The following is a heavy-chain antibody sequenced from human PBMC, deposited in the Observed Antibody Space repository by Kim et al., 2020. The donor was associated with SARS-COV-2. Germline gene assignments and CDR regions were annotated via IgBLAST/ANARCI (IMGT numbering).Heavy chain of an antibody. CDR2: IYYSGST. V-gene: IGHV4-31*03. CDR3: ARNIGITMIVVVTGWFDP. J-gene: IGHJ5*02. Sequence: SETLSLTCTVSGGSISSGGYYWSWIRQHPGKGLEWIGYIYYSGSTYYNPSLKSRTTISVDTSKNQFSLKLSSVTAADTAVYYCARNIGITMIVVVTGWFDPCGQGTLITVSS. CDR1: GGSISSGGYY. D-gene: IGHD3-22*01.